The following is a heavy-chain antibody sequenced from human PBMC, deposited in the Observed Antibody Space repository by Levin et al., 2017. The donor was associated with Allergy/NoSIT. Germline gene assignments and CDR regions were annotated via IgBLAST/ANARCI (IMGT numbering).Heavy chain of an antibody. J-gene: IGHJ4*02. D-gene: IGHD1-26*01. V-gene: IGHV3-30*18. CDR3: AKALGSYVFDY. Sequence: GESLKISCAASGFTFSSYGMHWVRQAPGKGLEWVAVISYDGSNKYYADSVKGRFTISRDNSKNTLYLQMNSLRAEDTAVYYCAKALGSYVFDYWGQGTLVTVSS. CDR1: GFTFSSYG. CDR2: ISYDGSNK.